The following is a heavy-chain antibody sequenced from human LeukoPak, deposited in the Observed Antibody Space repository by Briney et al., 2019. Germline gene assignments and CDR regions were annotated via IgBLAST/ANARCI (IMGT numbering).Heavy chain of an antibody. CDR1: GFTFSSYE. V-gene: IGHV3-48*03. J-gene: IGHJ6*04. CDR3: ARRGGFTYGMDV. CDR2: INSGGNII. Sequence: PEGSLSLSCAASGFTFSSYEMNWVRQAPGKGLEWVSYINSGGNIIYHADSVKGRFTISRDNAKNSLYLQMNSLRAEDTAIYYCARRGGFTYGMDVWGKGTTVTVSS. D-gene: IGHD2-15*01.